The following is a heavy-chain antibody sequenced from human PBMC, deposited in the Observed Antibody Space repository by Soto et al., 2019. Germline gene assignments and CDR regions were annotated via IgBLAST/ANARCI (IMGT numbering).Heavy chain of an antibody. Sequence: QVQLVQSGAEVKNPGASVKVSCKASGYTFTRYGIGWARQAPGQGLEWMGWINTYNGNTKYAQNVQGRVTLTTDTSTSTAYMELSSLRSNDTAIYYCAMVDVYVTPSPQDVWGQGTTVSVSS. D-gene: IGHD3-16*01. V-gene: IGHV1-18*01. CDR2: INTYNGNT. CDR3: AMVDVYVTPSPQDV. CDR1: GYTFTRYG. J-gene: IGHJ6*02.